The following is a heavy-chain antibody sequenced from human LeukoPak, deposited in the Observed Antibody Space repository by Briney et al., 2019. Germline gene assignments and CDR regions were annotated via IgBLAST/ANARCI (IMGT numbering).Heavy chain of an antibody. CDR3: ARGYYYDSSGYYNNDAFDI. D-gene: IGHD3-22*01. V-gene: IGHV3-23*01. CDR2: ISGSGGST. J-gene: IGHJ3*02. Sequence: GGSLRLSCAASGFTFSSYAMSWVRQAPGKGLEGGSSISGSGGSTYYADSVKGRFTISRDNSKNTLYLQMNSLRAEDTAVYYCARGYYYDSSGYYNNDAFDIWGQGTMVTVSS. CDR1: GFTFSSYA.